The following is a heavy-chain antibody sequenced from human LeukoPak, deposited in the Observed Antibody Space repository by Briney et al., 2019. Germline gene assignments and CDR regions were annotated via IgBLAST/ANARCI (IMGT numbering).Heavy chain of an antibody. CDR3: VRRDCSSGTCQFYDY. CDR1: GGSISSNNYY. D-gene: IGHD2-15*01. V-gene: IGHV4-39*01. J-gene: IGHJ4*02. CDR2: IHHSGNT. Sequence: SETLPLTCTVSGGSISSNNYYWDWIRQPPGKGLEWIGSIHHSGNTYHNPSLKSRVTVSVDTSKNQFSLKLSSVTAADTAMYHCVRRDCSSGTCQFYDYWGQGTLVTVSS.